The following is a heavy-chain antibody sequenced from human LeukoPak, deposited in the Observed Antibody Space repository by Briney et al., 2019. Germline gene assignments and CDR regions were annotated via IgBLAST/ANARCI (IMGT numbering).Heavy chain of an antibody. CDR3: ASRSSWSRGRYYYGMDV. D-gene: IGHD6-13*01. J-gene: IGHJ6*02. CDR2: ISSSSSYI. CDR1: GFTFSSYS. Sequence: PGGSLRLSCAASGFTFSSYSMNWVRQAPGKGLEWVSSISSSSSYIYYADSVKGRFTISRDNAKNSLYLQMNSLRAEDTAVYYCASRSSWSRGRYYYGMDVWGQGTTATVSS. V-gene: IGHV3-21*01.